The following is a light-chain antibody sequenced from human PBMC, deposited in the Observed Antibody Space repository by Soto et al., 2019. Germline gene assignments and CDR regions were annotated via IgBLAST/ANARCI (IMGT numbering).Light chain of an antibody. CDR2: ENN. CDR1: SFNIGNYD. CDR3: GTWDNSSGLWV. Sequence: QSVLTQPPSVSAAPGQKVIISCSGSSFNIGNYDVSWYQHLPGTAPKLVIFENNRRPSGIPDRFSGSKSGTSATLGITGVQTEDEADYYCGTWDNSSGLWVFGGGTKLTVL. V-gene: IGLV1-51*02. J-gene: IGLJ3*02.